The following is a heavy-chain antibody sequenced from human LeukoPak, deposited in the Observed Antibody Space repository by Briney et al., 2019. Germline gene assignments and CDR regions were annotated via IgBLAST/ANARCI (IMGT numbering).Heavy chain of an antibody. CDR2: ISYDGSNK. Sequence: PGGSLRLSCAASGFTFSSYAMHWVRQAPGKGLEWVAVISYDGSNKYYADSVKGRFTISRDNSKNTLYLQMNSLRAEDTAVYYCAKRPKFSSWPYNWFDPWGQGTLVTVSS. J-gene: IGHJ5*02. CDR3: AKRPKFSSWPYNWFDP. V-gene: IGHV3-30*04. D-gene: IGHD6-13*01. CDR1: GFTFSSYA.